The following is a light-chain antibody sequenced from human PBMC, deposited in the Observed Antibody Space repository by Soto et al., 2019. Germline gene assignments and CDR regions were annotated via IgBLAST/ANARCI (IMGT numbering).Light chain of an antibody. V-gene: IGKV1-5*01. CDR2: DAS. Sequence: IQVKLSASALSASEGDRVTMTWVASQSIRRWLGWYQQKPGKAPKLLIYDASSLESGVPSRFSGSGSGTEFTLTISSLQPDDFAPYYCPQYASHPSTFADGTRLDI. CDR1: QSIRRW. CDR3: PQYASHPST. J-gene: IGKJ4*02.